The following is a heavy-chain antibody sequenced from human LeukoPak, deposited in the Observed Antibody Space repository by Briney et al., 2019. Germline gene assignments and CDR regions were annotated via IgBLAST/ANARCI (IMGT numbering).Heavy chain of an antibody. CDR2: INHSGST. CDR3: ARHRVKYYYDSSGGPFDY. Sequence: PSETLSLTCAVYGGSFSGYYWSWIRQPPGKGLEWIGEINHSGSTNYNPSLKSRVTISVDTSKNQFSLKLSSVTAADTAVYYCARHRVKYYYDSSGGPFDYWGQGTLVTVSS. V-gene: IGHV4-34*01. D-gene: IGHD3-22*01. J-gene: IGHJ4*02. CDR1: GGSFSGYY.